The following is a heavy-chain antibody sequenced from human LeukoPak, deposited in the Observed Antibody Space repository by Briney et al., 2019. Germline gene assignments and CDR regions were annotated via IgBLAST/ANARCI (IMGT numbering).Heavy chain of an antibody. J-gene: IGHJ4*02. Sequence: GGSLRLSCAASGFTFSSYAMSWVRQAPGKGLEWVSAIRGSGDNTYYADSVKGRFTISRDNSKNTLYLQMNSLRAEDTAVYYCAKEGSGWYKPVDYWGQGTLVTVSS. V-gene: IGHV3-23*01. CDR1: GFTFSSYA. CDR2: IRGSGDNT. CDR3: AKEGSGWYKPVDY. D-gene: IGHD6-19*01.